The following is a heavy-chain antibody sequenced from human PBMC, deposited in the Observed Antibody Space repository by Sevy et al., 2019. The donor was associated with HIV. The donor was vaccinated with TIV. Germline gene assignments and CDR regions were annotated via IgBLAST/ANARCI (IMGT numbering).Heavy chain of an antibody. D-gene: IGHD2-15*01. CDR1: GFTFSDYY. Sequence: GGSLRLSCAASGFTFSDYYMSWIRQAPGKGLEWVSYISSSGNTIYYADSVKGRLTTSRDNARNSLYLQMNSLRPGDTAVYYCARDHSGNDYWGQGTLVTVSS. CDR3: ARDHSGNDY. CDR2: ISSSGNTI. J-gene: IGHJ4*02. V-gene: IGHV3-11*01.